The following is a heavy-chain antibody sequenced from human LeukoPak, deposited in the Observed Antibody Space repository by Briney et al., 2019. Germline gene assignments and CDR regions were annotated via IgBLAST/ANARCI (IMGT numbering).Heavy chain of an antibody. CDR3: ARHLAYGGNSIFDY. CDR2: IYYSGST. CDR1: GGSISSSSYY. D-gene: IGHD4-23*01. J-gene: IGHJ4*02. V-gene: IGHV4-39*01. Sequence: SETLSLTCTVSGGSISSSSYYWGWIRQPPGKGLEWIGSIYYSGSTYYNPSLKSRVTISVDTSKNQFSLRLSSVTAADTAVYSCARHLAYGGNSIFDYWGQGTLVTVSS.